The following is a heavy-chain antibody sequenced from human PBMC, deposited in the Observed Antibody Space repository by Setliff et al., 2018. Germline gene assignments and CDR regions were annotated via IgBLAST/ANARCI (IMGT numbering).Heavy chain of an antibody. Sequence: ASVKVSCKASGYTFTRYYMHWVRQAPGRGLEWMGIIDPSGGYTNYAQKFQGRVTIMTDESTSTAYMELSSLTSEDTAVYYCAREGVHTRSSTDYHYYMDVWGRGTTVTVSS. CDR2: IDPSGGYT. V-gene: IGHV1-46*01. D-gene: IGHD1-26*01. CDR3: AREGVHTRSSTDYHYYMDV. CDR1: GYTFTRYY. J-gene: IGHJ6*03.